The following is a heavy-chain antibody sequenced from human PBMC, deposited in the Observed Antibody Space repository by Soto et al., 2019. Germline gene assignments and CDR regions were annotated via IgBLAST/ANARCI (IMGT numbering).Heavy chain of an antibody. CDR2: IYYSGST. J-gene: IGHJ3*02. CDR3: ARSLGSWPGGRDDFDI. D-gene: IGHD6-13*01. Sequence: PSETLSLTCTVSGGSISSGGYYWSWIRQHPGKGLEWIGYIYYSGSTYYNPSLKSRVTISVDTSKNQFSLKLSSVTAADTAVYYCARSLGSWPGGRDDFDIWGQGTMVTVSS. CDR1: GGSISSGGYY. V-gene: IGHV4-31*03.